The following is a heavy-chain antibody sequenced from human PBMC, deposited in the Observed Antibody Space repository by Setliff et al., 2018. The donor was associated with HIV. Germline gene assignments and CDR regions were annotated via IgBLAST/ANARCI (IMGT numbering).Heavy chain of an antibody. D-gene: IGHD2-2*01. J-gene: IGHJ4*02. CDR3: IPGGSSSIFFPH. CDR1: GFGFSGSA. Sequence: GGSLRLSCAASGFGFSGSAMHWVRQASGKGLEWVGHIRTKANSYATVYAASVKGRFTISGDDAKNTAYLQMSSLKTEDTALYYCIPGGSSSIFFPHWGRGTLVTVSS. V-gene: IGHV3-73*01. CDR2: IRTKANSYAT.